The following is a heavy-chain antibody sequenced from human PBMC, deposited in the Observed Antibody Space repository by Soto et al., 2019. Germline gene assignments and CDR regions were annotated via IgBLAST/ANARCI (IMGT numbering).Heavy chain of an antibody. V-gene: IGHV4-30-2*01. CDR3: ASSMVRGVISTNYYYYGMDV. CDR2: IYHSGST. D-gene: IGHD3-10*01. J-gene: IGHJ6*02. Sequence: QLQLQESGSGLVKPSQTLSLTCAVSGGSISSGGYSWSWIRQPPGKGLEWIGYIYHSGSTYYNPSLKSRVPISVDRSTDQFSLKLSSGTAADTAVYYCASSMVRGVISTNYYYYGMDVWGQGTTVTVSS. CDR1: GGSISSGGYS.